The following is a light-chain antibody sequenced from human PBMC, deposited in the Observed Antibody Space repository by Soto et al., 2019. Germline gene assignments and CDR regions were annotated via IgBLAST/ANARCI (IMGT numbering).Light chain of an antibody. J-gene: IGKJ1*01. V-gene: IGKV3-11*01. CDR2: DAT. CDR3: QQRRDWPST. CDR1: QSISFY. Sequence: EIVLTQSPATVSLSPGERATLSCRASQSISFYLAWYQQKPGQAPRLLIYDATNRATGIPGRFRGSGSGTDFTLTISSLEPEDFAVYYCQQRRDWPSTFGQGTKVEL.